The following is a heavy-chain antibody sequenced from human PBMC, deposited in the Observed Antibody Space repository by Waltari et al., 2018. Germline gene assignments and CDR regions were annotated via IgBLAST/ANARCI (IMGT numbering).Heavy chain of an antibody. J-gene: IGHJ4*02. CDR1: GYSISSGYY. Sequence: QVQLQESGPGLVKPSETLSLTCAVSGYSISSGYYWGWIRQPPGKGLEWIGEINHSGSTNYNPSLKSRVTISVDTSKNQFSLKLSSVTAADTAVYYCARHSLYCSGGSCYSRLDYWGQGTLVTVSS. V-gene: IGHV4-38-2*01. CDR2: INHSGST. CDR3: ARHSLYCSGGSCYSRLDY. D-gene: IGHD2-15*01.